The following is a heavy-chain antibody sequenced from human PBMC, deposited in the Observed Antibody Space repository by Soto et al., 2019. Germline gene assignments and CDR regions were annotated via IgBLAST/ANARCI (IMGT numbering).Heavy chain of an antibody. Sequence: GGSLRLSCAASGFTFSSYSMNWVRQAPGKVLEWVSSISSSSSYIYYADSVKGRFTISRDNAKNSLYLQMNSLRAEDTAVYYCARDPPTVTTPLDYWGQGTLVTVSS. CDR2: ISSSSSYI. CDR1: GFTFSSYS. D-gene: IGHD4-4*01. J-gene: IGHJ4*02. V-gene: IGHV3-21*01. CDR3: ARDPPTVTTPLDY.